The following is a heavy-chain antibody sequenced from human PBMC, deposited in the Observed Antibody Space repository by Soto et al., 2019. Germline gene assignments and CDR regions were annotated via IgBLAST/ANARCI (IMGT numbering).Heavy chain of an antibody. J-gene: IGHJ4*02. CDR2: ISFDGRNE. CDR1: GFTFRNYG. CDR3: AKDGAHPYCSGGNCHSNPGY. Sequence: QVQLVESGGGVVQPGGSLRLSCTGSGFTFRNYGMQWVRQTPGKGLERVAVISFDGRNEYYADSVKGRFTISRDNSKNTLWLQMSSLRAEDTAVYYCAKDGAHPYCSGGNCHSNPGYWGQGTMVTVSS. D-gene: IGHD2-15*01. V-gene: IGHV3-30*18.